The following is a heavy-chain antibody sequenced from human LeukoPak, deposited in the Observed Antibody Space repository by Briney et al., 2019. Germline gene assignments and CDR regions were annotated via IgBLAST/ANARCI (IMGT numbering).Heavy chain of an antibody. D-gene: IGHD6-13*01. V-gene: IGHV3-30*04. CDR2: ISYDGSNK. Sequence: GGSLRLSCAASGFTFSSYAMHWVRQAPGKGLEWVAVISYDGSNKYYADSVKGRFTISRDNSKNTLYLQMNSLRAEDTAVYYCAREDRNIAAARSVGYWGQGTLVTVSS. CDR3: AREDRNIAAARSVGY. J-gene: IGHJ4*02. CDR1: GFTFSSYA.